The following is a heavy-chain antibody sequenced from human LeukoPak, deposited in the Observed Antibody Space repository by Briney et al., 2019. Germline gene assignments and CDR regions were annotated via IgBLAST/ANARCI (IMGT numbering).Heavy chain of an antibody. J-gene: IGHJ5*02. CDR2: FDPEDGET. Sequence: ASVKVSCKVSGYTLTELSMHWVRQAPGKGLEWMGGFDPEDGETIYAQKFQGRVTMTEDTSTDTAYMELSSLRSEDTAVYYCARGRRPSEYYDFWSGYSSWFDPWGQGTLVTVSS. D-gene: IGHD3-3*01. V-gene: IGHV1-24*01. CDR1: GYTLTELS. CDR3: ARGRRPSEYYDFWSGYSSWFDP.